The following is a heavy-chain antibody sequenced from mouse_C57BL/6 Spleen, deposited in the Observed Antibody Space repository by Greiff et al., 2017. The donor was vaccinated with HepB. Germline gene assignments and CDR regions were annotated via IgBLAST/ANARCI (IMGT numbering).Heavy chain of an antibody. CDR1: GYTFTSYW. V-gene: IGHV1-59*01. CDR3: ARTSSAFDY. J-gene: IGHJ2*01. Sequence: VQLQQPGAELVRPGTSVKLSCKASGYTFTSYWMHWVKQRPGQGLEWIGVIDPSDSYTNYNQKFKGKATLTVDTSSSTAYMQLSSLTSEDSAVYYCARTSSAFDYWGQGTTLTVSS. D-gene: IGHD3-2*02. CDR2: IDPSDSYT.